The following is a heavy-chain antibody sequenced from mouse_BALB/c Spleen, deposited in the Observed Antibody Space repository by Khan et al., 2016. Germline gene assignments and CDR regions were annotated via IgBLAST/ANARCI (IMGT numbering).Heavy chain of an antibody. CDR1: GFNIKDTY. J-gene: IGHJ3*01. CDR2: IDPANGNT. D-gene: IGHD2-4*01. V-gene: IGHV14-3*02. CDR3: SRGVYDYEFAY. Sequence: EVELVESGAELVKPGASVKLSCTVSGFNIKDTYMHWVNQRPEQGLEWIGRIDPANGNTKYDPKFQDKATITADTSSNTAYLQLSSLTSEDTAVYYCSRGVYDYEFAYWGQGTLVTVSA.